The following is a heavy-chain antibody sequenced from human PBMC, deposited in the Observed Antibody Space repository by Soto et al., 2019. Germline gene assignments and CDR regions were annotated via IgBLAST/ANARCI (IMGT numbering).Heavy chain of an antibody. J-gene: IGHJ6*02. Sequence: EVQLVETGGGLIQPGGSLSLSRAASGFTVTSNYMNWVRQPPGKGLEWVSIIYSSGATYYADSVKGRFTISRDKSKNTLYLQMRNLRAEDTAIYYCARVDTYDYYYAMDVWGQGTTVTVSS. CDR1: GFTVTSNY. CDR3: ARVDTYDYYYAMDV. D-gene: IGHD5-18*01. V-gene: IGHV3-53*02. CDR2: IYSSGAT.